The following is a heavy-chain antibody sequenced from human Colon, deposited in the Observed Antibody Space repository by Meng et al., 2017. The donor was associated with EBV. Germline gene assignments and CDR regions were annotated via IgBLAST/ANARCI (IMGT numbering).Heavy chain of an antibody. CDR2: QCHADDT. CDR1: GGPISRTGTC. V-gene: IGHV4-39*01. D-gene: IGHD4-23*01. J-gene: IGHJ4*02. CDR3: ARHTFSGNPGGIDS. Sequence: LRGSGLGLVKPSEPLSLTCTVSGGPISRTGTCGGWIRQPPGKGLEWIGSQCHADDTYYNPSLMGRVTISVDTSKNQVSLKLTSVTAADTSIYYCARHTFSGNPGGIDSWGQGILVTVSS.